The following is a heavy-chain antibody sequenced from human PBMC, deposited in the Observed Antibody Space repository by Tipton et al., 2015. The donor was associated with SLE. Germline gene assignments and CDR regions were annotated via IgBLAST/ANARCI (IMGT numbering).Heavy chain of an antibody. CDR1: GGSVSSGSYY. CDR2: IYYSGST. J-gene: IGHJ4*02. D-gene: IGHD2-15*01. Sequence: TLSLTCTVSGGSVSSGSYYWAWIRQPPGKGPEWIGTIYYSGSTYYYPSLKSRITISVDTSKNQFSLEVRSVTAADTAVYYCARSSGDSLYYFNYWGQGTLVSVSS. V-gene: IGHV4-39*07. CDR3: ARSSGDSLYYFNY.